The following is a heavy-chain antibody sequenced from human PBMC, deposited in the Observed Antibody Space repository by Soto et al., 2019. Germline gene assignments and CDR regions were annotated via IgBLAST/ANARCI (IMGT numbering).Heavy chain of an antibody. J-gene: IGHJ6*02. Sequence: GASVKVSCKASGGTFSSYAISWVRQAPGQGLEWMGGIIPIFGTANYAQKFQGRVTITADKSTSTAYMELSSLRSEDTAVYYCASRPRVVMTYGMDVWGQGTTVTVSS. CDR1: GGTFSSYA. CDR2: IIPIFGTA. V-gene: IGHV1-69*06. D-gene: IGHD3-3*01. CDR3: ASRPRVVMTYGMDV.